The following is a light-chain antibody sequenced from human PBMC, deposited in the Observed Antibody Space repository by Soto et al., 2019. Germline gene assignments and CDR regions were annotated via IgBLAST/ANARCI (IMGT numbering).Light chain of an antibody. CDR1: QSLLHSNGYNY. CDR2: LGS. V-gene: IGKV2-28*01. CDR3: MQVLQTPLT. Sequence: DVVMTQSPVSLSVTPGEPASISCRSSQSLLHSNGYNYLGWFLQKPGQSPQLLIYLGSGRASGVPDRFSGRGSGTDFTLKISRVEAEDVGVYYCMQVLQTPLTFGGGTKVEIK. J-gene: IGKJ4*01.